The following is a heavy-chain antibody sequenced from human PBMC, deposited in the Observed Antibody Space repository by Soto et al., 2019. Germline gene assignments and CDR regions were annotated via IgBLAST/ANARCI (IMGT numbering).Heavy chain of an antibody. CDR2: ISRSNSTR. D-gene: IGHD3-10*01. CDR3: GRELLRLWYFYYSMDI. Sequence: PGGSLRLSCAAAGFTFSSYSMSWVRQAPGKGLGWVSYISRSNSTRYYAGSVKGQFTISRYNAKKPLYLQMNSLRDDDKAVYYCGRELLRLWYFYYSMDIWGQG. J-gene: IGHJ6*02. CDR1: GFTFSSYS. V-gene: IGHV3-48*02.